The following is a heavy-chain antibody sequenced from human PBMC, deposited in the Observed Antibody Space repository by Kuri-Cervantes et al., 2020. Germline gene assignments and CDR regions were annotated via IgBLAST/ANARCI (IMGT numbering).Heavy chain of an antibody. CDR1: GASLSGYY. CDR2: VYYYGDT. Sequence: GSLRLSCAVYGASLSGYYWSWIRQPPGKGLEWIGYVYYYGDTKYNPSLKSRVTISVDTSKNQFSLKLSSVTAADTAVYYCARGGWYGYYYYYMDVWGKGTTVTVSS. CDR3: ARGGWYGYYYYYMDV. V-gene: IGHV4-59*01. D-gene: IGHD6-19*01. J-gene: IGHJ6*03.